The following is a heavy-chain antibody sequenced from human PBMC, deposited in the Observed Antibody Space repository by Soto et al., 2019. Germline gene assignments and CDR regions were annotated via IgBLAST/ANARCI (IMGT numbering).Heavy chain of an antibody. J-gene: IGHJ6*02. CDR2: TNYRSKWYN. Sequence: SETLSLTCAISGDSVSSNSVAWNWIRQSPSRGLEWLGRTNYRSKWYNDYAVSVKSRITINPDTSKNRFSLQLNSVTPEDTAVYYCARDKTVTRGYGMDVWGQGTTVTVSS. CDR3: ARDKTVTRGYGMDV. V-gene: IGHV6-1*01. D-gene: IGHD4-17*01. CDR1: GDSVSSNSVA.